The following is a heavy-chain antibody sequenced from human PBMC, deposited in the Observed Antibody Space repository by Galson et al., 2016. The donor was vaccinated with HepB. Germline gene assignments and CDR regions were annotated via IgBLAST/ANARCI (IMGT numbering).Heavy chain of an antibody. CDR1: GFTFSSYA. Sequence: SLRLSCAASGFTFSSYAMSWVRQAPGKGLEWVSGISGSGGSTYYADSVKGRFIISRDNSKNTLLLQMNSLRAEDTAVYYCAKEHGGYFDYWGQGTLVTVSS. D-gene: IGHD4-23*01. J-gene: IGHJ4*02. V-gene: IGHV3-23*01. CDR2: ISGSGGST. CDR3: AKEHGGYFDY.